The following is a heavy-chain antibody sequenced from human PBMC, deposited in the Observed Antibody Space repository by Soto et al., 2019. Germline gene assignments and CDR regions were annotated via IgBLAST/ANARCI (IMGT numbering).Heavy chain of an antibody. Sequence: GGSLRLSCAASGFTFTNYAMTWVRQAPGRGLEWVSSISGSGETTYYADAVEGRFTISRDNSKSTLYLQMNSLRAEDTALYYCAKVKTWTYLDFWGQGTLVTVSS. CDR3: AKVKTWTYLDF. CDR1: GFTFTNYA. CDR2: ISGSGETT. D-gene: IGHD5-12*01. V-gene: IGHV3-23*01. J-gene: IGHJ4*02.